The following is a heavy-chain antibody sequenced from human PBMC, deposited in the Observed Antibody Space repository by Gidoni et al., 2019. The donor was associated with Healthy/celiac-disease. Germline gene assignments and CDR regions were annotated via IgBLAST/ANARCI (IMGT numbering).Heavy chain of an antibody. CDR3: ARGRRSPDY. D-gene: IGHD6-19*01. CDR1: GFTFSSYG. J-gene: IGHJ4*02. V-gene: IGHV3-33*01. CDR2: IWYDGSNK. Sequence: QVQLVESGGGVVQPGRSLSIPCAASGFTFSSYGMHWVRQAPGKGLEWVAVIWYDGSNKYYADSVKGRFTISRDNSKNTLYLQMNSLRAEDTAVYYCARGRRSPDYWGQGTLVTVSS.